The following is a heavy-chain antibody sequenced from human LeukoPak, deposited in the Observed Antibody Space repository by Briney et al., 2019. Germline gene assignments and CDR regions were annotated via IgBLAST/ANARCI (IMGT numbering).Heavy chain of an antibody. CDR2: ISGSGGST. Sequence: PGGSLRLSCAASGFTFSSYGMSWVRQAPGKGLEWVSAISGSGGSTYYADSVKGRFTISRDNSKNTLYLQMNSLRAEDTAVYYCAKDRWRGGSSGEDFDYWGQGTLVTVSS. J-gene: IGHJ4*02. CDR1: GFTFSSYG. CDR3: AKDRWRGGSSGEDFDY. V-gene: IGHV3-23*01. D-gene: IGHD6-19*01.